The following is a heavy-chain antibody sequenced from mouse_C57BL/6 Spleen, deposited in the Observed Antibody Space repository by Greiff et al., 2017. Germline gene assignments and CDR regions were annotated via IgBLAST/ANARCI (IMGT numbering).Heavy chain of an antibody. V-gene: IGHV5-6*01. Sequence: EVHLVESGGDLVKPGGSLKLSCAASGFTFSSYGMSWVRLTPDKRLAWVATISSGGSYPYYPDRVKGRFTISSDNAKNTLYLQMSSLKSEDTAMYSCARDYGSSYWGAMDYWGQGTSVTVSS. CDR1: GFTFSSYG. CDR2: ISSGGSYP. CDR3: ARDYGSSYWGAMDY. J-gene: IGHJ4*01. D-gene: IGHD1-1*01.